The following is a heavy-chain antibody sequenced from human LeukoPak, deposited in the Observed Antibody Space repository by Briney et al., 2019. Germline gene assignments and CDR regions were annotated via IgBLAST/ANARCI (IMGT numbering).Heavy chain of an antibody. V-gene: IGHV4-59*01. D-gene: IGHD1-26*01. CDR3: ARAGGSQSLDY. CDR2: IYYSGST. Sequence: SETLSLTCTVSGGSISSYYWNWIRQPPGKGLEWIGYIYYSGSTNYNPSLKSRVTISVDTSKNQFSLKLSSVTAADTAVYYCARAGGSQSLDYWGQGTLVTVSS. J-gene: IGHJ4*02. CDR1: GGSISSYY.